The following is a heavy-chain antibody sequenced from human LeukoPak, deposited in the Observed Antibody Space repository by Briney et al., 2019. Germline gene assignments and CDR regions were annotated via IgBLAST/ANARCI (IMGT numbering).Heavy chain of an antibody. D-gene: IGHD2-15*01. Sequence: GGSLRLSCAASGFTFSSYGMHWVGQAPGKGLEWMAFIRYDGSNKNYADSVKCRFTISRDNSKNTLYLQMNSLSAEDTAVYYCAKGRYCSGGSCYGDYFDYWGQGTLVTVS. CDR3: AKGRYCSGGSCYGDYFDY. CDR1: GFTFSSYG. CDR2: IRYDGSNK. V-gene: IGHV3-30*02. J-gene: IGHJ4*02.